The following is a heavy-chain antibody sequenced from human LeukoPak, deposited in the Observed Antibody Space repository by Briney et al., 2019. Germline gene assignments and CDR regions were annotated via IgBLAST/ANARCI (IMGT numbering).Heavy chain of an antibody. Sequence: GGSLRLSCAASGFTFSSYSMNWVRQAPGKGLEWVSYISSSSSTIYYAYSVKGRFTISRDNAKNSLYLQMNSLRAEDTAVYYCARDHIVVVTAKNYYYYGMDVWGQGTTVTVSS. CDR3: ARDHIVVVTAKNYYYYGMDV. CDR2: ISSSSSTI. V-gene: IGHV3-48*01. D-gene: IGHD2-21*02. CDR1: GFTFSSYS. J-gene: IGHJ6*02.